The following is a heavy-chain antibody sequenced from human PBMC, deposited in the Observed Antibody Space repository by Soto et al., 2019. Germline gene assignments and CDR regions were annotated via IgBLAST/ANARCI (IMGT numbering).Heavy chain of an antibody. CDR3: AKVVTIFGVVLYYMDV. V-gene: IGHV3-23*01. D-gene: IGHD3-3*01. CDR1: GFTFSSYA. J-gene: IGHJ6*03. CDR2: ISGSGGST. Sequence: GGSLRLSCAASGFTFSSYAMSWVRQTPGKGLEWVSAISGSGGSTYYADSVKGRFTISRDNSKNTLYLQMNSLRAEDTAVYYCAKVVTIFGVVLYYMDVWGKGTTVTVSS.